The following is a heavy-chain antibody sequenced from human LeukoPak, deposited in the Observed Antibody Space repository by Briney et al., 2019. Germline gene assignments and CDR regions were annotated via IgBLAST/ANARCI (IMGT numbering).Heavy chain of an antibody. CDR2: ISAYNGNT. CDR1: GYTFTSYG. Sequence: GSVKVSCKASGYTFTSYGISWVRQAPGQGLEWMGWISAYNGNTNYAQKFQGRVTITADESTSTAYMELSSLGSEDTAVYYCALEGCSGGSCYLPPGGAFDIWGQGTMVTVSS. V-gene: IGHV1-18*01. D-gene: IGHD2-15*01. J-gene: IGHJ3*02. CDR3: ALEGCSGGSCYLPPGGAFDI.